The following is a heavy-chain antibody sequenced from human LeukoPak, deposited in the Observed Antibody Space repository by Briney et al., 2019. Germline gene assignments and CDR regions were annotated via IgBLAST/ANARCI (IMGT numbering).Heavy chain of an antibody. Sequence: ASVKVSCKASGYTITNNWMHWVRQAPGQGLEWMGVINPSGTGTSYAQKFQGRVTMTRDTSISTAYMELSRLRSDDTAVYYCARDPARDYYDSSGYDYWGQGTLVTVSS. V-gene: IGHV1-46*01. CDR2: INPSGTGT. CDR1: GYTITNNW. D-gene: IGHD3-22*01. CDR3: ARDPARDYYDSSGYDY. J-gene: IGHJ4*02.